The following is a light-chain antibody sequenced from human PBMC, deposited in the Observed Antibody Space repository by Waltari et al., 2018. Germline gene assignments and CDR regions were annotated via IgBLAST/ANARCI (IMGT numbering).Light chain of an antibody. CDR3: AIWDSSLNAIV. CDR2: DNN. CDR1: NSNLGNNY. V-gene: IGLV1-51*01. Sequence: QSVLTQPPSVSAAPGQKVTISCSGTNSNLGNNYVAWYQQLPGTPPTPLIYDNNKRPSGIPDRFSGSKSGRTATLAISGLQTGDEADYSCAIWDSSLNAIVFGGGTKLTGL. J-gene: IGLJ3*02.